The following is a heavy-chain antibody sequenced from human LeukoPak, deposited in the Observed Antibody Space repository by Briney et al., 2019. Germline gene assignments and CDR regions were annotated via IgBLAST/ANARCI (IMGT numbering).Heavy chain of an antibody. CDR1: GASFSGYY. Sequence: PSETLSLTCAVYGASFSGYYWTWIRQPPGKGLEWIGEINHSGSTNYNPSLKSRVTISVDTSKNQFSLKLTSVTAADTAVYYCARGYDYGNYNDWGQGTLVTVSS. V-gene: IGHV4-34*01. CDR3: ARGYDYGNYND. D-gene: IGHD4-11*01. CDR2: INHSGST. J-gene: IGHJ4*02.